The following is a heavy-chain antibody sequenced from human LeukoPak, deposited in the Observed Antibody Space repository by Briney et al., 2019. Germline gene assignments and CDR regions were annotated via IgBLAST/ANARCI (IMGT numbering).Heavy chain of an antibody. Sequence: ASVKVSCKASGYTFTSYYMHWVRQATGQGLEWMGWMNPNSGNTGYAQKFQGRVTMTRNTSISTAYMELSSLRSEDTAVYYCAREAKADYDFWSGYYRPENDAFDIWGQGTMVTVSS. CDR1: GYTFTSYY. V-gene: IGHV1-8*02. CDR2: MNPNSGNT. CDR3: AREAKADYDFWSGYYRPENDAFDI. J-gene: IGHJ3*02. D-gene: IGHD3-3*01.